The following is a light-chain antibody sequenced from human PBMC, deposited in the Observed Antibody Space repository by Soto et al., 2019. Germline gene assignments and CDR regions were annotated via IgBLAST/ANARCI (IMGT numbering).Light chain of an antibody. V-gene: IGKV3-11*01. CDR1: ENIRTS. Sequence: EVILTQFPATLSMSPGESATLSCRASENIRTSLAWYQHRPGQPPRLLIYDAFNRATGIPPRFSGGGSGTDFTLPISGLEPEDFAVYYCQQRASWPPFTFGGGTKGEIE. CDR3: QQRASWPPFT. J-gene: IGKJ4*01. CDR2: DAF.